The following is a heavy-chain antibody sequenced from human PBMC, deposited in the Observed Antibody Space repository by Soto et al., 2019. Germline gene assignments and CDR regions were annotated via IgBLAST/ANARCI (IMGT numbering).Heavy chain of an antibody. CDR3: ARVRYDILTGGNTYCYYGMDV. CDR2: ISAYNGNT. J-gene: IGHJ6*02. Sequence: ASVKVSCKAPGYPFTSYGISWVRKAPGQGLEWMGWISAYNGNTNYAQKLQGRVTMSTDTSTSTAYMELRSMRSDDTAVYYCARVRYDILTGGNTYCYYGMDVWGQGTTVTVSS. V-gene: IGHV1-18*04. D-gene: IGHD3-9*01. CDR1: GYPFTSYG.